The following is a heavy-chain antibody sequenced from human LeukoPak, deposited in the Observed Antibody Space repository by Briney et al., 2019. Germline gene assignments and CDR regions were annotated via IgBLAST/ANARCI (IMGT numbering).Heavy chain of an antibody. Sequence: GGSLRLSCAASGFTFSNAWMSWVRQAPGKGLEWVCRIKSKTDGGTTDYAAPVKGRFTISRDDSKNTLYLQMNSLKPEDTAVYYCTPDQGYCSSTSCFDYWGQGTLVTVSS. J-gene: IGHJ4*02. CDR1: GFTFSNAW. CDR3: TPDQGYCSSTSCFDY. V-gene: IGHV3-15*01. D-gene: IGHD2-2*01. CDR2: IKSKTDGGTT.